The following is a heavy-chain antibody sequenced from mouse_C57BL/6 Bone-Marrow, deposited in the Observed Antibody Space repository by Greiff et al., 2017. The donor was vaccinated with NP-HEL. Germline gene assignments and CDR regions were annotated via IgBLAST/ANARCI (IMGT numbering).Heavy chain of an antibody. CDR1: GFTFSSYG. CDR2: ISSGGSYT. V-gene: IGHV5-6*01. J-gene: IGHJ3*01. Sequence: EVKVVESGGDLVKPGGSLKLSCAASGFTFSSYGMSWVRQTPDKRLEWVATISSGGSYTYYPDSVKGRFTISRDNAKNTLYLQMSSLKSEDTAMYYCAKGPLAYWGQGTLVTVSA. CDR3: AKGPLAY.